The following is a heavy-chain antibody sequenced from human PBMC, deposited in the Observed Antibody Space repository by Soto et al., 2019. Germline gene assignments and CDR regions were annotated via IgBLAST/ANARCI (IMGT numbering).Heavy chain of an antibody. J-gene: IGHJ4*02. CDR1: GFTFSTYW. Sequence: EVQLVESGGGLVQPGGSLRLSCAASGFTFSTYWWPWVRQVPGKGLVWVSRINSDGRNTSYADFVKGRFTISRDNAKNTLYLQMDSLGAEDTAVYYCARLLAVAGINYWGQGTLVTVSS. CDR3: ARLLAVAGINY. D-gene: IGHD6-19*01. V-gene: IGHV3-74*01. CDR2: INSDGRNT.